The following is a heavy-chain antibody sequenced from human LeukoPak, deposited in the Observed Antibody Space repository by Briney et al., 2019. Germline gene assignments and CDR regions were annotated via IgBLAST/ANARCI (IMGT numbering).Heavy chain of an antibody. J-gene: IGHJ5*02. D-gene: IGHD2-21*02. V-gene: IGHV3-30*04. CDR1: GFTFSNHH. CDR2: ISTDARHK. CDR3: AKEGGGDCYYCS. Sequence: GGSLRLSCAASGFTFSNHHMHWVRQAPGKGLEWVADISTDARHKYYADSVKGRFTISRDNSQNTLYLQMDSLRTEDTAVYYCAKEGGGDCYYCSWGQGTLVTVSS.